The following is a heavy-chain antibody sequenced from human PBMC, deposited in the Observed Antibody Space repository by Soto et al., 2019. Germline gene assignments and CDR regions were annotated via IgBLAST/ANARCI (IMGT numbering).Heavy chain of an antibody. CDR2: IYYSGRT. Sequence: SETLSLTCTVSGGSIRDYFWTWIRQPPGKGLEWIGYIYYSGRTNYNPSLKSRVSISVDTSKNHFSLQLRSVTAADTAVYYCARVVGDDFGDSGGFDFWGQGALVTGSS. D-gene: IGHD4-17*01. J-gene: IGHJ4*02. V-gene: IGHV4-59*01. CDR1: GGSIRDYF. CDR3: ARVVGDDFGDSGGFDF.